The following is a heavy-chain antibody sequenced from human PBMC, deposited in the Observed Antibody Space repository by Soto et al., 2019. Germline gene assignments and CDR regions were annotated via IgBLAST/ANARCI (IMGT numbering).Heavy chain of an antibody. CDR1: GFTFSSYA. CDR3: AKFFGGRGGSSGWPWSFHY. V-gene: IGHV3-23*01. Sequence: EVQLLESGGDLVQPGGSLRLSCAASGFTFSSYAMSWVRQAPGKGLEWVSAISGSRGTTYYADSVKGRFTITRDSSKNKLKLQMYSLRAEYTSTYYCAKFFGGRGGSSGWPWSFHYWGQGTLVTVSS. CDR2: ISGSRGTT. D-gene: IGHD6-25*01. J-gene: IGHJ4*02.